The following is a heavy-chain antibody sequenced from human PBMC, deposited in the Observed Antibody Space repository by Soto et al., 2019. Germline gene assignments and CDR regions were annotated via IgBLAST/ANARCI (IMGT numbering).Heavy chain of an antibody. Sequence: ASVKVSCKGSGYTFAIYDINWVRQATGQGLEWMGWMNPNSGNTGYAQKFQGRVTMTRNTSISTAYMELSSLRSEDTAVYYCARVMRYCSSTSCPSLVCYWGQGTLVTVSS. D-gene: IGHD2-2*01. V-gene: IGHV1-8*01. J-gene: IGHJ4*02. CDR2: MNPNSGNT. CDR1: GYTFAIYD. CDR3: ARVMRYCSSTSCPSLVCY.